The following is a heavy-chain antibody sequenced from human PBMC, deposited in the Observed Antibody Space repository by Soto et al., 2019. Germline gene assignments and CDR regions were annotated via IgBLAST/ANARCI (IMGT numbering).Heavy chain of an antibody. CDR1: GFTFSSYA. V-gene: IGHV3-23*01. Sequence: GGSVRLSCAASGFTFSSYAMSWVRQAPGKGLEWVSAISGSGGSTYYADSVKGRFTISRDNSKNTLYLQMNSLRAEDTAVYYCAKDNESPYCSGGSCYWGGYFQHWGQGT. D-gene: IGHD2-15*01. J-gene: IGHJ1*01. CDR3: AKDNESPYCSGGSCYWGGYFQH. CDR2: ISGSGGST.